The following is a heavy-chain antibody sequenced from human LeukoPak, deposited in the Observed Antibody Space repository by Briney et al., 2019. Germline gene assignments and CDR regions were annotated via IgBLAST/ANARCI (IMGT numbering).Heavy chain of an antibody. J-gene: IGHJ4*02. Sequence: GGSLRLSCAASGFTFSSYAMSWVRQAPGKGLEWVSAISGSGGSTYYADSVKGRFTISRDNSKNTLYLRMNSLRAEDTAVYYCAKDLKTVYYGEVGYWGQGTLVTVSS. CDR3: AKDLKTVYYGEVGY. CDR1: GFTFSSYA. D-gene: IGHD3-10*01. V-gene: IGHV3-23*01. CDR2: ISGSGGST.